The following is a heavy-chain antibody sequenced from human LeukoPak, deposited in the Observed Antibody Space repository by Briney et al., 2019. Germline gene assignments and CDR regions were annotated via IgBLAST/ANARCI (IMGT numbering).Heavy chain of an antibody. D-gene: IGHD6-13*01. J-gene: IGHJ4*02. CDR2: ISSSSSYI. V-gene: IGHV3-21*04. Sequence: TGGSLRLSCAASGFTFSDFAMIWVRQAPGKGLEWVSSISSSSSYIYYADSVKGRFTISRDNAKNSLYLQMNSLRAEDTAVYYCARDGTAVGINYDYWGQGTLVTVSS. CDR1: GFTFSDFA. CDR3: ARDGTAVGINYDY.